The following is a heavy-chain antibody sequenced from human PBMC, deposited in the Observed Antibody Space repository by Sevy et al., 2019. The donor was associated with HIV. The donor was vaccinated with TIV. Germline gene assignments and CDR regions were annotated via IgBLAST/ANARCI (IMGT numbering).Heavy chain of an antibody. V-gene: IGHV3-23*01. Sequence: GGSLRLSCAASGFTFSTYAMTWVRQAPGKGLEWVSVITYSGVNTYYADSVKGRFTISRDNAKNSLYLQMNSLRTEDTALYYCARSRASYYGMDVWGQGTTVTVSS. CDR3: ARSRASYYGMDV. CDR1: GFTFSTYA. J-gene: IGHJ6*02. D-gene: IGHD6-6*01. CDR2: ITYSGVNT.